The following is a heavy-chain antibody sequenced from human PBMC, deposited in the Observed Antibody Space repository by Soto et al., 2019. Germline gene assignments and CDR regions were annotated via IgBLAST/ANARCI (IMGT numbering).Heavy chain of an antibody. Sequence: SVTLSLTCTVAGGSIISGGCYWSWIRQHPGKGLEWIGYIYYSGSTYYNPSLKSRVTISVDRSKNQFSLKLSSVTAADTAVYYCAAGGGLPRYYWGQGTLVTVSS. CDR1: GGSIISGGCY. CDR3: AAGGGLPRYY. J-gene: IGHJ4*02. D-gene: IGHD5-12*01. CDR2: IYYSGST. V-gene: IGHV4-31*03.